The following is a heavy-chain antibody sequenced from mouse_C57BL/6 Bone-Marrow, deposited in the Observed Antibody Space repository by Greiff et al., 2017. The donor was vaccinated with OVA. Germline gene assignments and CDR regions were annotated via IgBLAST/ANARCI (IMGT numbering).Heavy chain of an antibody. V-gene: IGHV1-50*01. Sequence: VQLQQPGAELVKPGASVKLSCKASGYTFTSYWMQWVKQRPGQGLEWIGEIDPSDSYTNYNQKFKGKATLTVDTSSSTAYMQLSSLTSEDSAVYYCARSTYYGSSPYYYAMDYWGQGTSVTVSS. D-gene: IGHD1-1*01. CDR3: ARSTYYGSSPYYYAMDY. J-gene: IGHJ4*01. CDR1: GYTFTSYW. CDR2: IDPSDSYT.